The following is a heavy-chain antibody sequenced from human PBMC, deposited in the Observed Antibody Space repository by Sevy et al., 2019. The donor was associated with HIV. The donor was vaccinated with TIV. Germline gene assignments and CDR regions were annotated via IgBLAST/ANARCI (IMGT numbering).Heavy chain of an antibody. V-gene: IGHV3-20*04. Sequence: GGSLRLSCAASGFTFDDYGMSWVRQAPGKGLEWVSGINWNGGSTGYADSVKGRFTISRDNAKNSLYLQMNSLGAEDTALYYCARRGYGSGNYYGMDVWGQGTTVTVSS. CDR2: INWNGGST. CDR3: ARRGYGSGNYYGMDV. D-gene: IGHD3-10*01. J-gene: IGHJ6*02. CDR1: GFTFDDYG.